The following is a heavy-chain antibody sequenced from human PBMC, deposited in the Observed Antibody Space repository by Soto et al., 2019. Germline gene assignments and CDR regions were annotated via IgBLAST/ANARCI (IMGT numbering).Heavy chain of an antibody. CDR3: ARAPGSIVVVTATRYFDL. CDR1: GFTFSSYA. CDR2: ISYDGSNK. V-gene: IGHV3-30-3*01. J-gene: IGHJ2*01. D-gene: IGHD2-21*02. Sequence: QVQLVESGGGVVQPGRSLRLSCAASGFTFSSYAMHWVRQAPGKGLEWVAVISYDGSNKYYADSVKGRFTISRDNSKNTLYLQMNSLRAEDTAVYYCARAPGSIVVVTATRYFDLWGRGTLVTVSS.